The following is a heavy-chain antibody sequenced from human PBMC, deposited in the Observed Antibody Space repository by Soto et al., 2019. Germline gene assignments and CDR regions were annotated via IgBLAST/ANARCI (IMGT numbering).Heavy chain of an antibody. D-gene: IGHD2-21*01. V-gene: IGHV4-39*01. CDR3: ARHQEMWHYYYMDV. CDR2: IYYSGST. Sequence: SETLSLTCTVSGGSISSSSYYWGWIRQPPGKGLEWIGSIYYSGSTYYNPSLKSRVTISVDTSKNQFSLKLSSVTAADTAVYYCARHQEMWHYYYMDVWGKGTTVTVSS. CDR1: GGSISSSSYY. J-gene: IGHJ6*03.